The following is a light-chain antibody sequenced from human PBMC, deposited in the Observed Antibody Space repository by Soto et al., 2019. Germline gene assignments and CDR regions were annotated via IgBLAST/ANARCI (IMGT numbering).Light chain of an antibody. CDR1: QSVSSN. CDR3: QPYHSCLPRT. J-gene: IGKJ1*01. V-gene: IGKV3D-15*01. CDR2: GVY. Sequence: EIVMTQSPTILSVSPGERATLSCRASQSVSSNLAWYQQKPGQAPRLLIYGVYTRAPGIPARFSGSGSGTAFTLTISSLQSEDCAGYYCQPYHSCLPRTFG.